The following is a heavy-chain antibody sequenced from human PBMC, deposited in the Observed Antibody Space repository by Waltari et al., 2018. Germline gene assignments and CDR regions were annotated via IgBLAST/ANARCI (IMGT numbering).Heavy chain of an antibody. CDR3: VKLSSDI. V-gene: IGHV3-64D*08. Sequence: EVQLVESGGGFVQSGGSRRLSCSASAYIYSNYAMPWVRQAPGKGLEYVSAISNNGETTYYIDSVKGRFSISRDNSKNTLYLQVNSLTTEDSAVYYCVKLSSDIWGQGTRVTVSS. J-gene: IGHJ4*02. CDR1: AYIYSNYA. D-gene: IGHD3-16*02. CDR2: ISNNGETT.